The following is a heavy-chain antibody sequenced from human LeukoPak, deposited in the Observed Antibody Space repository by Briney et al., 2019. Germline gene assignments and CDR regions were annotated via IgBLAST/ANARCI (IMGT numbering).Heavy chain of an antibody. CDR3: AGYTVTNRFDP. V-gene: IGHV4-59*08. CDR1: GGSISSYY. Sequence: PSETLSLTCTVSGGSISSYYWSWIRQPPGKGLEWIGYIYYSGSTNYNPSLNSRVTISLDTSKNQFSLKLSSVTAADTAVYYCAGYTVTNRFDPWGQGTLVTVSS. D-gene: IGHD4-17*01. J-gene: IGHJ5*02. CDR2: IYYSGST.